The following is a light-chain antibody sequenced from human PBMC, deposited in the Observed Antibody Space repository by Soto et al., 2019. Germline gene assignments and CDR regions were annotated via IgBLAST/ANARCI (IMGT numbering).Light chain of an antibody. V-gene: IGLV2-11*01. CDR3: CSFAGTYTVV. J-gene: IGLJ2*01. CDR1: GSDVGGYDF. Sequence: QSALTQPRSVSGSPGQSVTISCTGTGSDVGGYDFVSWYQQHPGKAPKLMIYDVSKRPSGVPDRFSGSKSGNTASLTISGLQADDEADYYCCSFAGTYTVVFGGETQLTVL. CDR2: DVS.